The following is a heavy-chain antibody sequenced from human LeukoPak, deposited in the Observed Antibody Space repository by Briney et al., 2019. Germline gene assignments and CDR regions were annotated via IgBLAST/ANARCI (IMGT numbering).Heavy chain of an antibody. CDR3: ARDLRGGHFDY. CDR1: GYTFTSYG. CDR2: ISAYNGNT. Sequence: GASVKVSCKASGYTFTSYGISWVRQAPGQGLEWMGWISAYNGNTNYAQKLQGRVTMTTDTSTSTAYMELRSLRAEDTAVYYCARDLRGGHFDYWGQGTLVTVSS. J-gene: IGHJ4*02. V-gene: IGHV1-18*01. D-gene: IGHD2-15*01.